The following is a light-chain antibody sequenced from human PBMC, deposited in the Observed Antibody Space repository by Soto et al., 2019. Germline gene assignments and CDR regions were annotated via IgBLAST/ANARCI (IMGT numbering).Light chain of an antibody. CDR1: QSISSY. CDR3: QQYDTLLT. CDR2: DVF. J-gene: IGKJ4*01. V-gene: IGKV1-33*01. Sequence: DIQMTQSPSSLSASVGDRVTITCRASQSISSYLNWYQQKPGKAPKLLIYDVFNLQTGVPSRFSGSGSGTDFTFTISSLQPEDIATYYCQQYDTLLTFGGGTKVDIK.